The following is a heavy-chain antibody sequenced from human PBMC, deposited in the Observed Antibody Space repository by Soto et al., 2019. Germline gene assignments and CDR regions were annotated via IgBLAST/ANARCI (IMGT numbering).Heavy chain of an antibody. CDR1: GGTFSSYA. D-gene: IGHD3-22*01. CDR3: ATNLSIVAVLHRPRPSYGMDV. Sequence: GASVKVSCKASGGTFSSYAISWVRQAPGQGLEWMGGIIPIFGTANYAQKFQGRVTITADESTSTAYMELSSLRSEDTAVYYCATNLSIVAVLHRPRPSYGMDVWGQGTTVTVSS. J-gene: IGHJ6*02. V-gene: IGHV1-69*13. CDR2: IIPIFGTA.